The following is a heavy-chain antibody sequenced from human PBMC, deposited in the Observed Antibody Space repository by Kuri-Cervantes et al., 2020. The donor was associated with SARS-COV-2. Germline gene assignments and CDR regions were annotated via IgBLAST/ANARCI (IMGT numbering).Heavy chain of an antibody. V-gene: IGHV4-38-2*01. CDR1: GYSISSGYY. CDR3: ARGGYSSGWYAVD. J-gene: IGHJ4*02. Sequence: GSLRLSCAVSGYSISSGYYWGWIRQPPGKGLEWIGSIYHSGSTHYKPSLKSRVTLSVDTSKNQFSLKLSSVTAADTAVYYCARGGYSSGWYAVDWGQGTLVTVSS. D-gene: IGHD6-19*01. CDR2: IYHSGST.